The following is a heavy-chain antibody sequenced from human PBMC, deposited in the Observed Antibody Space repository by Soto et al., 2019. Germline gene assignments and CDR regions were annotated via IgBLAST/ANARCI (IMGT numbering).Heavy chain of an antibody. D-gene: IGHD3-10*01. V-gene: IGHV4-59*08. CDR3: ARQAGGLRGYYYYYMDV. J-gene: IGHJ6*03. Sequence: SETLSLTCTVSGGSISSYYWSWIRQPPGKGLEWIGYIYYSGSTNYNPSLKSRVTISVDTSKNQFSLKLSSVTAADTAVYYCARQAGGLRGYYYYYMDVWGKGTTVTSP. CDR2: IYYSGST. CDR1: GGSISSYY.